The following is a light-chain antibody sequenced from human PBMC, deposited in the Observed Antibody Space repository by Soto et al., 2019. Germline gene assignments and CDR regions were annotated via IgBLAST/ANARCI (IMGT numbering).Light chain of an antibody. CDR1: QSVLYSSNNKNF. J-gene: IGKJ3*01. CDR2: WAS. Sequence: DIVMTQSPDSLAVSLGERATINCKSSQSVLYSSNNKNFVAWYQQKPGQPPKLLIYWASTRESGVPDRFSGSGSGTDFTLTISSLQAEDVAVYYCHQYYNSPFTFGPGTKVDIK. CDR3: HQYYNSPFT. V-gene: IGKV4-1*01.